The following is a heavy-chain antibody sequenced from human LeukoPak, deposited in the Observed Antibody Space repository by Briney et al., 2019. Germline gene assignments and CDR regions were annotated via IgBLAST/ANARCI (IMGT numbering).Heavy chain of an antibody. Sequence: ASVKVSCKASGYTFTSYGISWVRQAPGQGLEWMGWINPNSGGTNYAQKLQGRVTMTTDTSTSTAYMELRSLRSDDTAVYYCARDTDGSGYWGPSAIGGYWGQGTLVTVSS. CDR1: GYTFTSYG. J-gene: IGHJ4*02. CDR2: INPNSGGT. CDR3: ARDTDGSGYWGPSAIGGY. D-gene: IGHD3-22*01. V-gene: IGHV1-18*01.